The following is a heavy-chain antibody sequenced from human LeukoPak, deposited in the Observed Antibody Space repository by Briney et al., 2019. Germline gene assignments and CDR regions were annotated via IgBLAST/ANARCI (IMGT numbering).Heavy chain of an antibody. J-gene: IGHJ5*02. Sequence: SETLSLTCTVSGGSISSYYWSWIRQPPGKGLEWIGHIHYSGNTNYNPSLRSRVTISVDTPKNQFSVRLSSVTAADTAVYYCARQSLGPSRSGTSNIWFDPWGQGTLVSVS. CDR3: ARQSLGPSRSGTSNIWFDP. CDR1: GGSISSYY. CDR2: IHYSGNT. V-gene: IGHV4-59*08. D-gene: IGHD3-10*01.